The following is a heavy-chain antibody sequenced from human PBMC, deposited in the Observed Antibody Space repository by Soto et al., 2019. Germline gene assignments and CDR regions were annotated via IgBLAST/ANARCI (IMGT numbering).Heavy chain of an antibody. D-gene: IGHD3-3*01. J-gene: IGHJ5*02. CDR3: ARKGWRFGVVPRGGLAP. V-gene: IGHV4-30-2*01. CDR1: GGSIISGASS. Sequence: PSETLSLTCSVAGGSIISGASSWNWIRQPPGKGLEWIGYIYHSGTTFYNPSLKSRVTISIDRSRNQFSLKVLSVTAADTAVYYCARKGWRFGVVPRGGLAPWGQGSLVTVSS. CDR2: IYHSGTT.